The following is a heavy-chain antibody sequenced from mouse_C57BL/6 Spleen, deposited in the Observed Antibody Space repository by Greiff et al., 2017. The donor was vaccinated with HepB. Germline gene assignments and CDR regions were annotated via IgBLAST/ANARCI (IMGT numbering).Heavy chain of an antibody. J-gene: IGHJ2*01. CDR1: GFTFSSYA. CDR2: ISDGGSYT. Sequence: EVQGVESGGGLVKPGGSLKLSCAASGFTFSSYAMSWVRQTPEKRLEWVATISDGGSYTYYPDNVKGRFTISRDNAKNNLYLQMSHLKSEDTAMYYCARDHNGTYDYWGQGTTLTVSS. D-gene: IGHD4-1*01. V-gene: IGHV5-4*01. CDR3: ARDHNGTYDY.